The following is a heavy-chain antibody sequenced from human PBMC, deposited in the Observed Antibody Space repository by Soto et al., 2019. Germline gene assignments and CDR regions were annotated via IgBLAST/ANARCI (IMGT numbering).Heavy chain of an antibody. CDR3: ARSGVLLRYYFDY. D-gene: IGHD3-10*01. Sequence: GGSLRLSCAASGFTFSTYSMNWVRQAPGKGLEWVSYISSRDNSTYYADSVKGRFTISRDNAKNSLYLQMNSLRDEDTAVYYCARSGVLLRYYFDYWGQGSLVTVSS. CDR2: ISSRDNST. V-gene: IGHV3-48*02. CDR1: GFTFSTYS. J-gene: IGHJ4*02.